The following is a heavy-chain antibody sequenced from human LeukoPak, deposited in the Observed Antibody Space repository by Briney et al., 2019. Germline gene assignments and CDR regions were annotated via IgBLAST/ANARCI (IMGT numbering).Heavy chain of an antibody. CDR3: ASSGLYCSGGSCYSGKSYYFDY. D-gene: IGHD2-15*01. Sequence: GGSLRLSCAASGFTFSSYSMNSVRQAPGKGLEWVSSISSSSSYIYYADSVKGRFTISRDNAKNSLYLQMNSLRAEDTAVYYFASSGLYCSGGSCYSGKSYYFDYWGQGTLVTVSS. CDR2: ISSSSSYI. J-gene: IGHJ4*02. CDR1: GFTFSSYS. V-gene: IGHV3-21*01.